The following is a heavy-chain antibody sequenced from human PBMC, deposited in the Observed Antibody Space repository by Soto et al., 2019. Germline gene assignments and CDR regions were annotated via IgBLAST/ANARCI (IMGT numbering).Heavy chain of an antibody. V-gene: IGHV4-39*01. CDR2: IYYSGST. CDR1: GGSISSSSYY. D-gene: IGHD2-15*01. J-gene: IGHJ6*02. Sequence: QLQLQESGPGLVKPSETLSLTCTVSGGSISSSSYYWGWIRQPPGKGLEWIGSIYYSGSTYYNPSLKSRVTISVDTSKNQFSLKLSSVTAADTAVYYCARHLPAHSEPSYYYYYYGMDVWGQGTTVTVSS. CDR3: ARHLPAHSEPSYYYYYYGMDV.